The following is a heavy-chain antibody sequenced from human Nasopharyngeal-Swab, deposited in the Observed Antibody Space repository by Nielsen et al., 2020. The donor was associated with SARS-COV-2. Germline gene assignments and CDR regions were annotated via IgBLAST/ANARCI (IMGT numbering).Heavy chain of an antibody. CDR1: GGTVSSYA. CDR2: IIPIFGTA. Sequence: SAKVSCKASGGTVSSYAISWVRQAPGQGLEWMGGIIPIFGTANYAQKFQGRVTITADESTSTAYMELSSLRSKDTAVYYCGRHVSAIHYYYYGMDVWGQGTTVTVSS. J-gene: IGHJ6*02. D-gene: IGHD5/OR15-5a*01. CDR3: GRHVSAIHYYYYGMDV. V-gene: IGHV1-69*13.